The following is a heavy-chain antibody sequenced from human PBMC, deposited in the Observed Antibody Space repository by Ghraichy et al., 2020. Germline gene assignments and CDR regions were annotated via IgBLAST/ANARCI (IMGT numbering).Heavy chain of an antibody. D-gene: IGHD2-8*01. Sequence: SQTLSLTCTVSGGSISSYYWSWILQPPGKGLEWIGYIYNSESFSYNPSLKSRVTISVDTSKNQFSVKLSSVTAADTAVYYCARGPTKDYFYGMDVWGQGTTVTVSS. CDR1: GGSISSYY. J-gene: IGHJ6*02. V-gene: IGHV4-59*01. CDR2: IYNSESF. CDR3: ARGPTKDYFYGMDV.